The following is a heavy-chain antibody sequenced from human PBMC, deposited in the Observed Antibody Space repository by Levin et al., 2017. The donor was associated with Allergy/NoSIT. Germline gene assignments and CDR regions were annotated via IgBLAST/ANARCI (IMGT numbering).Heavy chain of an antibody. D-gene: IGHD1-26*01. Sequence: PGGSLRLSCAASGFTFDDYAMHWVRQAPGKGLEWVSGISWNSGSIGYADSVKGRFTISRDNAKNSLYLQMNSLRAEDTALYYCAKDRWEQRRGAFDIWGQGTMVTVSS. CDR2: ISWNSGSI. CDR1: GFTFDDYA. V-gene: IGHV3-9*01. CDR3: AKDRWEQRRGAFDI. J-gene: IGHJ3*02.